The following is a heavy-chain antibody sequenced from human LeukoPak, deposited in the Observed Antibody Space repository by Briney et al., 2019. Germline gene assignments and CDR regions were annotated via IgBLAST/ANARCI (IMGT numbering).Heavy chain of an antibody. V-gene: IGHV3-23*01. CDR1: GFTFSTYV. J-gene: IGHJ4*02. CDR3: AKFPPPDGFDY. CDR2: ISGSGGST. Sequence: GGSLRLSCEASGFTFSTYVVNWVRQAPGKGLEWVSTISGSGGSTYYADSVKGRFTISRDNSKNTLYLQMNSLRAEDTAVYYCAKFPPPDGFDYWGQGTLVTVSS. D-gene: IGHD1-14*01.